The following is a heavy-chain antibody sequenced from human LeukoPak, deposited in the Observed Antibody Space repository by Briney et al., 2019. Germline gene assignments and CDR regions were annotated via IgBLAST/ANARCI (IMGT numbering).Heavy chain of an antibody. V-gene: IGHV4-4*07. CDR2: IYTSGST. D-gene: IGHD1-7*01. CDR1: GGSISSYY. Sequence: SETLSLTCTVSGGSISSYYWSWIRQPAGKGLEWIGRIYTSGSTNYNPSPKSRVTMSVDTSKNQFSLKLSSVTAADTAVYYCASSPNWNYARGAFDIWGQGTMVTVSS. J-gene: IGHJ3*02. CDR3: ASSPNWNYARGAFDI.